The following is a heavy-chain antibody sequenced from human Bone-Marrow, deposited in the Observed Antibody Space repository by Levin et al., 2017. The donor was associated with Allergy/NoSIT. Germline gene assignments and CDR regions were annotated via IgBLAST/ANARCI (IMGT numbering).Heavy chain of an antibody. J-gene: IGHJ3*01. CDR2: ISYIGST. CDR1: GGSISGGGYY. CDR3: ARGTVHGASHAFDV. Sequence: SETLSLTCTVSGGSISGGGYYWCWIRQHPGTGLEWIGCISYIGSTHYNPSLKSRVTISADTSDHQFSLTMSSVTAADTSVFYCARGTVHGASHAFDVWGQGTIVTVSS. V-gene: IGHV4-31*03. D-gene: IGHD1/OR15-1a*01.